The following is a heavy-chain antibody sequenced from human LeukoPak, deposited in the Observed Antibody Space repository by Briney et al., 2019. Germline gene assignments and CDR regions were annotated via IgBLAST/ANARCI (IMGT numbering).Heavy chain of an antibody. CDR1: GFTFSSHG. CDR2: TSPNGVIT. CDR3: AKDDAWLQYGN. J-gene: IGHJ4*02. V-gene: IGHV3-23*01. Sequence: GGSLRLSCAASGFTFSSHGMNWVRQAPGKGLEWVSGTSPNGVITYYADSVKGRFTISRDNSKGTVYLQMNSLRPEDTAVYYCAKDDAWLQYGNWGRGTLVTVSS. D-gene: IGHD5-24*01.